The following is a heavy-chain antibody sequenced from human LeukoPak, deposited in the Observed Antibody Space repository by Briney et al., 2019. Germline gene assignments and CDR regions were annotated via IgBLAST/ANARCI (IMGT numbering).Heavy chain of an antibody. CDR1: GGSISSYY. Sequence: SETLSLTCTVSGGSISSYYWSWIRQPAGKGLEWIGRIYTSGSTSYNPSLKSRVTMSLDTSKNRFSLKLSSVTAADTAVYYCARRAVTGSSPFDSWGQGTLVTVSS. V-gene: IGHV4-4*07. J-gene: IGHJ4*02. CDR2: IYTSGST. CDR3: ARRAVTGSSPFDS. D-gene: IGHD6-6*01.